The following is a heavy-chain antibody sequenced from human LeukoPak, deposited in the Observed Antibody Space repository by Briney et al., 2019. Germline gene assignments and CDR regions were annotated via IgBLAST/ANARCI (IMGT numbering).Heavy chain of an antibody. Sequence: ASVKVSCKASGYTLTGYYMHWVRQAPGQGLEWMGWINPNSGGTNYAQKFQGWVTMTRDTSISTAYMELSRLRSDDTAVYYCARDAGRANSSSWYGGYYYYYGMDVWGQGTTVTVSS. CDR1: GYTLTGYY. D-gene: IGHD6-13*01. CDR3: ARDAGRANSSSWYGGYYYYYGMDV. CDR2: INPNSGGT. J-gene: IGHJ6*02. V-gene: IGHV1-2*04.